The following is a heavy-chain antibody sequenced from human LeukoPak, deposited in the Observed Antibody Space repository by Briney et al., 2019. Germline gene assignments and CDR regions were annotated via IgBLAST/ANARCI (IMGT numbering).Heavy chain of an antibody. CDR3: ARGNSGYDYRPDVEPCHFDY. Sequence: SVKVSCKASGGTFSRYAISWVRQAPAQGLEWMGRVIPILGTAKYVQKCQGTATITTEESTSTAYMELSSRRSEDTAVYYCARGNSGYDYRPDVEPCHFDYWGQGTLVTVSS. V-gene: IGHV1-69*11. J-gene: IGHJ4*02. D-gene: IGHD5-12*01. CDR2: VIPILGTA. CDR1: GGTFSRYA.